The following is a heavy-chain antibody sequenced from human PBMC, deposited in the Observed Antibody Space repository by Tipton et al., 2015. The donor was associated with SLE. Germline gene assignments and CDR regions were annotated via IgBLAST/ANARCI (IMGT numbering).Heavy chain of an antibody. Sequence: TLSLTCTVSGYSISSGYYWGWIRQPPGKGLEWIGSIYHSGSTYYNPSLKSRVTISVDTSKNQFSLKLSSVTAADTAAYYCARATNAEGVFDYWGQGTLVTVSS. CDR2: IYHSGST. CDR1: GYSISSGYY. J-gene: IGHJ4*02. CDR3: ARATNAEGVFDY. D-gene: IGHD2-2*01. V-gene: IGHV4-38-2*02.